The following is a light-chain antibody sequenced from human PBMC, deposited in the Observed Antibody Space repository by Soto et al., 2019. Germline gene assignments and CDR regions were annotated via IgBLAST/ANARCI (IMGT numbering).Light chain of an antibody. CDR3: SSYTSSSTVV. V-gene: IGLV2-8*01. CDR2: LVS. Sequence: QSALTQPPSASGSPGQSVTISCTGTSSDVGAYDYVSWFQQHPGKAPKLIIYLVSKRPSGVPDRFSGSKSGNTASLTISGLQAEDEADYYCSSYTSSSTVVFGGGTKLTVL. J-gene: IGLJ2*01. CDR1: SSDVGAYDY.